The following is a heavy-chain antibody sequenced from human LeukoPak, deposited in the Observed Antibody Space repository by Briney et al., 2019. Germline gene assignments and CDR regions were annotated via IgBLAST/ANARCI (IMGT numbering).Heavy chain of an antibody. Sequence: GASVKGSCKASGFTFTNYNMHWVRQAPRQGLEWMGIINPSGGSTNYAQNFQARVTMTRDTSTSTVYMELSSLRSEDTAVYYCARVRDGYNDAYDIWGQGTMVTVPS. CDR3: ARVRDGYNDAYDI. J-gene: IGHJ3*02. D-gene: IGHD5-24*01. CDR1: GFTFTNYN. V-gene: IGHV1-46*01. CDR2: INPSGGST.